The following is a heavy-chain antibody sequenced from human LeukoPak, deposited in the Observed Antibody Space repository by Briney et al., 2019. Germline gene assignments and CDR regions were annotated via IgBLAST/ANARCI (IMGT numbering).Heavy chain of an antibody. CDR3: AKVTAARSYYYGMDV. J-gene: IGHJ6*02. CDR1: GFTFSSYG. D-gene: IGHD6-6*01. CDR2: ISYDGSNK. Sequence: PGGSLRLSRAASGFTFSSYGMHWVRQAPGKGLEWVAVISYDGSNKYYADSVKGRFTISRDNSKNTLYLQMNSLRAEDTAVYYCAKVTAARSYYYGMDVWGQGTTVTVSS. V-gene: IGHV3-30*18.